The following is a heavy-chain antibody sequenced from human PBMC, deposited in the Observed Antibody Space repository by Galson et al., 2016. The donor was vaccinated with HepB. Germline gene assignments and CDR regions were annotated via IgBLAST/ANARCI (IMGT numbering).Heavy chain of an antibody. J-gene: IGHJ4*02. CDR3: ARDMYTTARDY. CDR2: IYSGGST. CDR1: GFTVSSNY. D-gene: IGHD2/OR15-2a*01. Sequence: SLRLSCAASGFTVSSNYMSWVRQAPGKGLEWVSVIYSGGSTYYADSVKGRFTISRDNSKNTLSLQMNSLRAEDTAVYYCARDMYTTARDYWGQGTLVTVSS. V-gene: IGHV3-66*01.